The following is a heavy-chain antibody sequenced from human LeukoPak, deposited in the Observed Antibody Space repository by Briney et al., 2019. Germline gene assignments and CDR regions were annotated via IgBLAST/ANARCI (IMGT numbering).Heavy chain of an antibody. J-gene: IGHJ4*02. CDR2: IYYSGTT. D-gene: IGHD2-8*01. CDR1: SASISDNIYY. V-gene: IGHV4-39*01. Sequence: SETLSLTCTVSSASISDNIYYWGWIRQPPGKGLEWIATIYYSGTTYYNPSLRSRATISEDTSKNQVSLKLTSVNAADTAVYYCARSHYCTNGLCYFYFWGQGTLVTVSS. CDR3: ARSHYCTNGLCYFYF.